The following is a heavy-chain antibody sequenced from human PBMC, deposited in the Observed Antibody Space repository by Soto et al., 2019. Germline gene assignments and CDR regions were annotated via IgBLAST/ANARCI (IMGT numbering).Heavy chain of an antibody. J-gene: IGHJ6*02. D-gene: IGHD6-6*01. CDR2: TYYRSKWDS. CDR3: ARIHSSSSSDMDV. CDR1: GDSVSSNSAA. Sequence: SQTLSLTCAISGDSVSSNSAAWNWIRQSPSRGLEWLGRTYYRSKWDSHYAVSVKSRITINPDTSKNPFSLQLNSVTPEDTAVYYCARIHSSSSSDMDVWGQGTTVTVSS. V-gene: IGHV6-1*01.